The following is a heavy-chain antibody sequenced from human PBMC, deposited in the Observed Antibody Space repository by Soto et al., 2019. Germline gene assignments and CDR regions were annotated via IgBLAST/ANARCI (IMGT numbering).Heavy chain of an antibody. D-gene: IGHD5-12*01. CDR1: GYTFTGYY. Sequence: QVQLVQSGAEVKKPGASVKVSCKASGYTFTGYYMHWVRQAPGQGLEWMGWINPNSGGTNYAQKFQGWVTMTRDTSISTAYMELRRLGSHDTAVYYCARGGSRWLTHAEYFQHWGQGTLVTVSS. CDR2: INPNSGGT. J-gene: IGHJ1*01. V-gene: IGHV1-2*04. CDR3: ARGGSRWLTHAEYFQH.